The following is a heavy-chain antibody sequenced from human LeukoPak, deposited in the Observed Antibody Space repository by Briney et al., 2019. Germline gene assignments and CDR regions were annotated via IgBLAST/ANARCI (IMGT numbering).Heavy chain of an antibody. CDR3: ARGPGGGSGSYYVGDY. Sequence: GRSLRLSCAASGFTFSSHWMHWVRQAPGKGLVWVSRINGDGSSTSYADSVKGRFTISRDNAKNTMYLQMNSLRAEDTAVYFCARGPGGGSGSYYVGDYWGQGTLVTVSS. D-gene: IGHD3-22*01. CDR1: GFTFSSHW. CDR2: INGDGSST. V-gene: IGHV3-74*01. J-gene: IGHJ4*02.